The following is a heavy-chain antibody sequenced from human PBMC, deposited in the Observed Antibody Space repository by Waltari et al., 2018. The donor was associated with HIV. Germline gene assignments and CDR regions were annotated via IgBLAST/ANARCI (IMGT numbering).Heavy chain of an antibody. CDR2: IKQDGSEK. CDR1: GFTFSSYW. J-gene: IGHJ5*02. D-gene: IGHD2-8*01. V-gene: IGHV3-7*01. CDR3: AGRSPARRLNWFDP. Sequence: EVQLVESGGGLVQPGGSLRLSCAASGFTFSSYWMSWVRHAQGKGLDGMAKIKQDGSEKYYVDSMKGRFTISRDNAKNSLYLQINSLRAEDTAVYYCAGRSPARRLNWFDPGGQGTLVIVSS.